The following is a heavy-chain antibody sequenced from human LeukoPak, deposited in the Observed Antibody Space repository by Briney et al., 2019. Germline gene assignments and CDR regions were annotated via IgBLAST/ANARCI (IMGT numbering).Heavy chain of an antibody. D-gene: IGHD6-13*01. Sequence: SETLSLTCTVSGGSISSSSYYWGWIRQPPGKGLEWIGSIYYSGSTYYNPSLKSRVTISVDTSKNQFSLKLSSVTAADTAVYYCTRDCPISSSWLTSYYYYYMDVWGKGTTVTVSS. CDR2: IYYSGST. J-gene: IGHJ6*03. CDR3: TRDCPISSSWLTSYYYYYMDV. V-gene: IGHV4-39*07. CDR1: GGSISSSSYY.